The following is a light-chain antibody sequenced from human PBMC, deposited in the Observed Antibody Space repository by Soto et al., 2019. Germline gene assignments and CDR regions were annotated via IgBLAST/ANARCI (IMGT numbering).Light chain of an antibody. CDR3: ISYTSSSTLI. Sequence: QSALTQPASVSGSPGQSITISCTGTGSDVGGYDYVSWYQHHPGKAPKLMIFDVSSRPSGISLRFSGSKSGNTASLTISGLQAEDEADFYCISYTSSSTLIFGGGTKLPVL. V-gene: IGLV2-14*03. J-gene: IGLJ2*01. CDR1: GSDVGGYDY. CDR2: DVS.